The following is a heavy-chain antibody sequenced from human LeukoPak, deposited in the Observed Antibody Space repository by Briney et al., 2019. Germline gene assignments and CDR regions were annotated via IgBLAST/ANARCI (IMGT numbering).Heavy chain of an antibody. Sequence: SETLSLTCAVYGGSFSGCYWSWIRQPPGKGLEWIGEINHSGSTNYNPSLKSRVTISVDTSKNQFSLKLSSVTAADTAVYYCARGRIQLWSGNYYYGMDVWGKGTTVTVSS. J-gene: IGHJ6*04. CDR3: ARGRIQLWSGNYYYGMDV. V-gene: IGHV4-34*01. CDR2: INHSGST. CDR1: GGSFSGCY. D-gene: IGHD5-18*01.